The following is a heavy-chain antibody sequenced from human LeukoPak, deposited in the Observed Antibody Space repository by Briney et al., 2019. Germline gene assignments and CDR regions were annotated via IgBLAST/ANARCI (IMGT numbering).Heavy chain of an antibody. D-gene: IGHD2-21*02. CDR2: IYSSGST. CDR1: GGSISSGNYY. CDR3: ARGGYCGGDCYFYY. Sequence: SETLSLTCTVSGGSISSGNYYWSWIRQPAGKGLEWIGRIYSSGSTNYNPSLKSRVTISVDTSKNQFSLKLSSVTAADTAVYYCARGGYCGGDCYFYYWGQGTLVTVSS. V-gene: IGHV4-61*02. J-gene: IGHJ4*02.